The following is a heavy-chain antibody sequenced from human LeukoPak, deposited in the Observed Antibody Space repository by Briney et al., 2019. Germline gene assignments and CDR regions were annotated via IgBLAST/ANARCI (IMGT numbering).Heavy chain of an antibody. J-gene: IGHJ4*02. CDR1: GGTFSSHA. V-gene: IGHV1-69*01. Sequence: SVKASCKASGGTFSSHAISWVRLAPGQGLEWMGGIIPAFGIGTYAQSFQDRVAISADESTSTAYMELSSLRSEDTAVYYCARGGMTTSPPYFFDFWGQGTLVTVSS. CDR3: ARGGMTTSPPYFFDF. D-gene: IGHD5-24*01. CDR2: IIPAFGIG.